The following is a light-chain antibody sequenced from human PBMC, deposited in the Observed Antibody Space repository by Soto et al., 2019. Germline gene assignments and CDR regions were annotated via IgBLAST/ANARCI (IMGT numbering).Light chain of an antibody. CDR3: QQYGSSRGLT. Sequence: DIVWRQPPGPLSLSPGERASLSCRASQTDNITSLAWYQQKPGQAPRLLIYGASSRATGIPDRFSGSGSGTDFTLIISRLEPEDSAVYYCQQYGSSRGLTFGGGTRVEI. V-gene: IGKV3-20*01. CDR1: QTDNITS. CDR2: GAS. J-gene: IGKJ4*01.